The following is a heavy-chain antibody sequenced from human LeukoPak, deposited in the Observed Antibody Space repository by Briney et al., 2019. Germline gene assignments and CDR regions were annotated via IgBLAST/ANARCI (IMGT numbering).Heavy chain of an antibody. Sequence: SETLSLTCTVSGGSISSGSYYWSWIRQPAGKGLEWIGRIYTSGSTNYNPSLKSRVTISVETSKNQFSLKLSFVTAADTAVYYCAAVVVPAATGYYGMDVWGQGTTVTVSS. CDR3: AAVVVPAATGYYGMDV. D-gene: IGHD2-2*01. CDR1: GGSISSGSYY. J-gene: IGHJ6*02. CDR2: IYTSGST. V-gene: IGHV4-61*02.